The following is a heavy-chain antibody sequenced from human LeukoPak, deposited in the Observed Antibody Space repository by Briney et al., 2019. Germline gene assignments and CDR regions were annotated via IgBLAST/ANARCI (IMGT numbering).Heavy chain of an antibody. J-gene: IGHJ4*02. Sequence: SETLSLTCAVYGGSFSGYYWSWIRQPPGKGLEWIGEINHSGSTNYNPSLKSRVTISVDTSKNQFSLKLSSVTAADTAVYYCARLYRNFLRRSYYFDYWGQGTLVTVSS. CDR1: GGSFSGYY. V-gene: IGHV4-34*01. D-gene: IGHD4-23*01. CDR2: INHSGST. CDR3: ARLYRNFLRRSYYFDY.